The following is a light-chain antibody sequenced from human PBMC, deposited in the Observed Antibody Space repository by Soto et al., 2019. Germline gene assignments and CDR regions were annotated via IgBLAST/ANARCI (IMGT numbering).Light chain of an antibody. CDR3: QQTDRMWT. V-gene: IGKV1-39*01. J-gene: IGKJ1*01. CDR1: QTISSF. Sequence: DIQMTQSPSSLSASVGDRVTITCRASQTISSFLNWYQQKPGKVPKLLIDAASTLKSGVPSWFSGSGSGTDFTLTISSLQPEYFATYYCQQTDRMWTFGQGTKVEI. CDR2: AAS.